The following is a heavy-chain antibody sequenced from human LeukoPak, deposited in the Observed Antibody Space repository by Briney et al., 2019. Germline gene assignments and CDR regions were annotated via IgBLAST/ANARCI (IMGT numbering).Heavy chain of an antibody. V-gene: IGHV3-30-3*01. CDR1: GFTFSSYA. Sequence: GRSLRLSCAASGFTFSSYAMHCVRQAPGKGLEWVALISYDGTNKYYADSVKGRFTISRDTSKNTLNLQMNSLRAEDTAVYYCARDGGYSSSWADFWGQGTLVSVSS. CDR3: ARDGGYSSSWADF. D-gene: IGHD6-13*01. CDR2: ISYDGTNK. J-gene: IGHJ4*02.